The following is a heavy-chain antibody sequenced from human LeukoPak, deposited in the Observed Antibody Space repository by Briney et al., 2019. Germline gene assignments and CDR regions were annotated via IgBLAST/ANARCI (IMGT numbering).Heavy chain of an antibody. Sequence: GESLKISCRGSGYSFTSYWIGWVRQMPGKGLEWMGIMYPGDSDTRYSPSFQGQVTISADKSISTAYLQWGSLKASDTAMYYCARGDYGDFRVFYTLFDYWGQGTLVTVSS. V-gene: IGHV5-51*01. CDR1: GYSFTSYW. CDR2: MYPGDSDT. J-gene: IGHJ4*02. D-gene: IGHD4-17*01. CDR3: ARGDYGDFRVFYTLFDY.